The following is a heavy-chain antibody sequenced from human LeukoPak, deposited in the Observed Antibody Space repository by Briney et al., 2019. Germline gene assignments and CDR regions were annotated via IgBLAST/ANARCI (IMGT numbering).Heavy chain of an antibody. CDR3: ASGLRYFDLYY. V-gene: IGHV4-61*02. CDR1: GGSISSGSYY. Sequence: SETLSLTCTVSGGSISSGSYYGSWSRRPAGEGLEWIGRIYTSGSTNCNPSRKSRVTISVDTAKNQFSLKLSSVTAADTAVYYCASGLRYFDLYYWGQGTLVTVSS. J-gene: IGHJ4*02. CDR2: IYTSGST. D-gene: IGHD3-9*01.